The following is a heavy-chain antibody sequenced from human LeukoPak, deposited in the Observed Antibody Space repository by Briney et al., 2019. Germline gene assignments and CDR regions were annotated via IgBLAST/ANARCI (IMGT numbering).Heavy chain of an antibody. D-gene: IGHD3-9*01. Sequence: GGSLRLSCVASGFSSHIYVMSWVRQAPGKGLEWVSSINDSGDNINYADSVKGRFSISRDNSKSTLYLQMNSLRPEDTAVYYCARGLDYDILTGYGYYYYGMDVWGQGTTVTVSS. V-gene: IGHV3-23*01. CDR2: INDSGDNI. CDR1: GFSSHIYV. J-gene: IGHJ6*02. CDR3: ARGLDYDILTGYGYYYYGMDV.